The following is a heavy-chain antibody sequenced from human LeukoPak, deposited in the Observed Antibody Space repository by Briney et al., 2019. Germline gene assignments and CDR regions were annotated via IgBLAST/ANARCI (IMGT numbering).Heavy chain of an antibody. CDR3: ARNRSIAVTGIGRPNAFDI. CDR2: CYYSGTT. CDR1: GGSISSSSNY. V-gene: IGHV4-39*05. J-gene: IGHJ3*02. Sequence: PSETPSLTCTVSGGSISSSSNYWGWTRHSPGKGLEWIGNCYYSGTTYYHPSVKSRVTISVDTSKNQFSLNLSSVTAADTAVYFCARNRSIAVTGIGRPNAFDIWGGGTMVTVSA. D-gene: IGHD6-19*01.